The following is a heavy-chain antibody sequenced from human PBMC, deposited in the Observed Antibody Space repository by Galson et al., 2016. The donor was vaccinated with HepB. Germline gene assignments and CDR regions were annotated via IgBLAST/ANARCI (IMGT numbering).Heavy chain of an antibody. V-gene: IGHV3-30-3*01. CDR1: GFMFSSYA. CDR2: VSYDGTNQ. D-gene: IGHD2-15*01. CDR3: AREVTYCSGGGCYYFDY. Sequence: SLRLSCAASGFMFSSYAMHWVRQAPGKGLAWVAFVSYDGTNQYYTDSVKCRFTISRDNSKSTLYLQMNGLRPEDSALYYCAREVTYCSGGGCYYFDYWGQGTLVTVSS. J-gene: IGHJ4*02.